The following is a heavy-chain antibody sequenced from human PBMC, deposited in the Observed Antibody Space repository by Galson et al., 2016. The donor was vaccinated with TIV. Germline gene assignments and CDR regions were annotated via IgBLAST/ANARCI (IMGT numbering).Heavy chain of an antibody. D-gene: IGHD4-17*01. J-gene: IGHJ6*01. Sequence: ETLSLTCAVSGYSIKSGYFWGWIRQPPGKGLQWIGSIYESGTTYYNPSLKSRLTMSVDTSKNQFSLKLSSVSAADTAVYYCVREGSTVTMHHYFGMDVWGQGTTVIVSS. CDR3: VREGSTVTMHHYFGMDV. CDR2: IYESGTT. V-gene: IGHV4-38-2*02. CDR1: GYSIKSGYF.